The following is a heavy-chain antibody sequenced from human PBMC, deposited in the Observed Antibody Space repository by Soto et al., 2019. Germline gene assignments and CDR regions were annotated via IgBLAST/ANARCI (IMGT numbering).Heavy chain of an antibody. V-gene: IGHV4-34*01. CDR2: INHSGST. CDR3: ARGGGYDSFDF. J-gene: IGHJ4*02. CDR1: GGSFSGYY. Sequence: KPSETLSLTCAVYGGSFSGYYWSWIRQPPGKGLEWIGEINHSGSTNYNPSLKSRVTISVDTSKNQFSLKLSSVTAADKAVYYCARGGGYDSFDFWGQGIQVTVSS. D-gene: IGHD5-12*01.